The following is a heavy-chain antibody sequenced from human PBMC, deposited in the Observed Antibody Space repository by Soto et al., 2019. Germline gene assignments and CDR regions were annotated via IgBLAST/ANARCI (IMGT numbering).Heavy chain of an antibody. V-gene: IGHV1-69*13. D-gene: IGHD4-17*01. CDR2: IIPIFGTA. CDR3: ARARRDHGDYVSRYNWFDP. J-gene: IGHJ5*02. CDR1: GGTFSSYA. Sequence: SVKVSCKASGGTFSSYAISWVRQAPGQGLEWMGGIIPIFGTANYAQKFQGRVTITADESTSTAYMELSSLRSEDTAVYYCARARRDHGDYVSRYNWFDPWGQGTLVTVSS.